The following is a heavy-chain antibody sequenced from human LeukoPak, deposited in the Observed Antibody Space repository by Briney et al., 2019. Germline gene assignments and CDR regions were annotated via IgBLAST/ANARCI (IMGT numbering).Heavy chain of an antibody. Sequence: SVKVSCKASGGTFSSYAISWVRQAPGQGLEWMGEIIPIFGTANYAQKFQGRVTITTDESTSTAYMELSSLRSEDTAMYYCARHGGISIFGVAQPGGAFDIWGQGTMVIVSS. J-gene: IGHJ3*02. CDR2: IIPIFGTA. CDR1: GGTFSSYA. D-gene: IGHD3-3*01. CDR3: ARHGGISIFGVAQPGGAFDI. V-gene: IGHV1-69*05.